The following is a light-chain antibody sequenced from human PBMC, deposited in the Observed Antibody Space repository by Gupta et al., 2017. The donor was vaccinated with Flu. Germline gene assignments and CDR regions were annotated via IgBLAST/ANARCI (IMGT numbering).Light chain of an antibody. Sequence: ARITCGGNNIGGKSVHWYQQRPGQAPVLVVSADTDRPSGIPERFSGSNSGNTATLTISRVEAGDEADYYCQVWDSRSDHVVFGGGTKLTVL. J-gene: IGLJ2*01. CDR3: QVWDSRSDHVV. CDR2: ADT. CDR1: NIGGKS. V-gene: IGLV3-21*02.